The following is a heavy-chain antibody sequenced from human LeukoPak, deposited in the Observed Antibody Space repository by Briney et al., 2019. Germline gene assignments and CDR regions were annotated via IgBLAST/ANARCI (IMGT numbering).Heavy chain of an antibody. CDR3: AKDFGHDSRPHDY. CDR2: ISGNGGST. Sequence: GGSLRLSCAASGFTFSAYAMTWVRQAPGKGLEWVSVISGNGGSTYYADSVKGRFTISRDNSRNTLYLQMNSLRAEDTALYYCAKDFGHDSRPHDYWGQGTLVTVSS. V-gene: IGHV3-23*01. J-gene: IGHJ4*02. CDR1: GFTFSAYA. D-gene: IGHD3-22*01.